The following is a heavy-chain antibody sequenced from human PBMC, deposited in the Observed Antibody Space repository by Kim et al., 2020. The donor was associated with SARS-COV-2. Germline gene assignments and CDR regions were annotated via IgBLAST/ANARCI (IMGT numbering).Heavy chain of an antibody. CDR2: IHYSGST. V-gene: IGHV4-59*12. CDR1: GGSISSYY. Sequence: SETLSLTCTVYGGSISSYYWSWFRQPPGKGLEWIGYIHYSGSTNYNPSLRSRVTISVDTSKNQFSLKLSSVAAADTAVYYCARGNYGSGSVNLWGQGTLV. CDR3: ARGNYGSGSVNL. J-gene: IGHJ4*02. D-gene: IGHD3-10*01.